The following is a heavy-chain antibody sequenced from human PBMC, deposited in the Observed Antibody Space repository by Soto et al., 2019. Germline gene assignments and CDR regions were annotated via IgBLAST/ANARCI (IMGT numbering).Heavy chain of an antibody. CDR1: GYTFTSYG. CDR3: ASTTITMIVVALYGMDV. V-gene: IGHV1-18*01. Sequence: ASVKVSCKASGYTFTSYGISWVRQAPGQGLEWMGWIIPYNGNTNYAQKFQGRVTITTDASTSTAYMELRSLRSEDTAVYYCASTTITMIVVALYGMDVWGQGTTVTVSS. D-gene: IGHD3-22*01. CDR2: IIPYNGNT. J-gene: IGHJ6*02.